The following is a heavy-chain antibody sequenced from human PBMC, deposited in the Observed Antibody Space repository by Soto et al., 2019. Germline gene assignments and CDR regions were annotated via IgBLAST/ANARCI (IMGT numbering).Heavy chain of an antibody. CDR1: GFTFSSYW. V-gene: IGHV3-74*01. Sequence: EVQLVESGGNLIQPGGSLRLSCAASGFTFSSYWMHWVRQAPGKGLVWVSRMNSDGSSTSYVDSVKGRFTISRDNAKNTLYLQMNSLSVEDTAVYYCARRGQEGPGLAHWGQGTLVTVSS. CDR2: MNSDGSST. J-gene: IGHJ5*02. CDR3: ARRGQEGPGLAH.